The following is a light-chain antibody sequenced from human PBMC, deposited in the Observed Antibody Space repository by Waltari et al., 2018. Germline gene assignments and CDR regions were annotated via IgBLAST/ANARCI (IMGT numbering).Light chain of an antibody. V-gene: IGLV1-51*02. J-gene: IGLJ7*01. CDR3: GTWDSSLSGAV. CDR1: SSNIGNNY. Sequence: QSVLTQPPSVSAAPGQRVTISCSGGSSNIGNNYVSWYRQFPGTAPQLLIYENTERPSGIPGRFSGSRSGTSATLDITGRQAGDEADYYCGTWDSSLSGAVFGGGTHLTVL. CDR2: ENT.